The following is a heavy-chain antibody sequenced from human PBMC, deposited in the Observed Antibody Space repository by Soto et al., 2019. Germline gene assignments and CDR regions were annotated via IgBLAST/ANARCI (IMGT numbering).Heavy chain of an antibody. Sequence: ASVKVSCKASGYTFTSYGISWVRQAPGQGLEWMGWISAYNGNANYAQKLQGRVTMTTDTSTSTAYMELRSLRSDDTAVYYCARASLDFWSGYYYFDYWGQGTLVTV. V-gene: IGHV1-18*01. CDR2: ISAYNGNA. D-gene: IGHD3-3*01. J-gene: IGHJ4*02. CDR1: GYTFTSYG. CDR3: ARASLDFWSGYYYFDY.